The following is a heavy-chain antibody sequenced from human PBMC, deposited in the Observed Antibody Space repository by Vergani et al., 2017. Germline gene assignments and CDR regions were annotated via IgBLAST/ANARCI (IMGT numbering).Heavy chain of an antibody. CDR3: ARENRGDIVLMVYATSDAFDI. D-gene: IGHD2-8*01. CDR2: ISYDGSNK. Sequence: VQLVESGGGVVQPGRSLRLSCAASGFTFSSYAMHWVRQAPGKGLEWVAVISYDGSNKYYADSVKGRFTISRDNSKNTLYLQMNSLRAEDTAVYYYARENRGDIVLMVYATSDAFDIWGQGTMVTVSS. V-gene: IGHV3-30-3*01. CDR1: GFTFSSYA. J-gene: IGHJ3*02.